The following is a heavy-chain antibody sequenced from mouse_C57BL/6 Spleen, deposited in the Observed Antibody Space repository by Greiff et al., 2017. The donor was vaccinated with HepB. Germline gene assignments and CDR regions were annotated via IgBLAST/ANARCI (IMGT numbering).Heavy chain of an antibody. CDR1: GYTFTSYW. J-gene: IGHJ4*01. Sequence: LQQPGAELVMPGASVKLSCKASGYTFTSYWMHWVKQRPGQGLEWIGEIDPSDSYTNYNQKFKGKSTLTVDKSSSTAYMQLSSLTSEDSAVYYCARGYYYGSSYYAMDYWGQGTSVTVSS. CDR2: IDPSDSYT. CDR3: ARGYYYGSSYYAMDY. D-gene: IGHD1-1*01. V-gene: IGHV1-69*01.